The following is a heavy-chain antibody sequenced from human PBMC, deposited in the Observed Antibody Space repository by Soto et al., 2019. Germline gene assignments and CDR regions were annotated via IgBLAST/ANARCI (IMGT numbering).Heavy chain of an antibody. Sequence: GGSLRLSCAASGFTFSSYSMNWVRQAPGKGLEWVSSISSSSSYIYYADSVKGRFTISRDNAKNSLYLQMNSLRAEDTAVYYCARDRITVTTEGYYYYYGMDVWGQGTTVTVS. CDR3: ARDRITVTTEGYYYYYGMDV. V-gene: IGHV3-21*01. D-gene: IGHD4-4*01. J-gene: IGHJ6*02. CDR2: ISSSSSYI. CDR1: GFTFSSYS.